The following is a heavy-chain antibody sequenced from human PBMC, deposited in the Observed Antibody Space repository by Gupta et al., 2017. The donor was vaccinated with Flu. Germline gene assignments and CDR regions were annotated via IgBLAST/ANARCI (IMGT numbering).Heavy chain of an antibody. CDR3: VAYAKLMF. J-gene: IGHJ4*02. CDR1: GLRFGDCY. Sequence: QVHVIESGRDLVNPGGSLSLSCAASGLRFGDCYMSWVRQAPGKGLEWIAYISGVGDISKYAESVEGRFTISRDNAKKSLQWQMNNLRADDTALDVCVAYAKLMFWGQGTPVIVSS. D-gene: IGHD2-8*01. V-gene: IGHV3-11*01. CDR2: ISGVGDIS.